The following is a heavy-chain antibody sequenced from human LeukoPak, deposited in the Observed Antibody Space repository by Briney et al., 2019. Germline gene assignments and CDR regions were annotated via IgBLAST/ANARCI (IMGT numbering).Heavy chain of an antibody. J-gene: IGHJ5*02. D-gene: IGHD3-10*01. CDR2: IYHSGST. Sequence: PSETLSLTCTVSGYSISSGYYWGWIRPPPGKGLEWIGSIYHSGSTYYNPSLKSRVTISVDTSKNQFSLKLSSVTAADTAVYYCARQFYTATVLFWFDLWGQGTLVTVSS. CDR1: GYSISSGYY. CDR3: ARQFYTATVLFWFDL. V-gene: IGHV4-38-2*02.